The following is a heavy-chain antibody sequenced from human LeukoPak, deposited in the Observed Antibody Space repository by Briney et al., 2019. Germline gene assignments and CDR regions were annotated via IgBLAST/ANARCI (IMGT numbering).Heavy chain of an antibody. V-gene: IGHV3-48*02. CDR2: ISSTTSTI. CDR3: ARVLGYSRFDY. CDR1: GFSFSSYN. J-gene: IGHJ4*02. Sequence: GGSLRLSCAASGFSFSSYNMNGVRQAPGKELEWVSYISSTTSTIYYADSVKGRFTISRDNAKNSLYLQMNRLRDEDTAVYYCARVLGYSRFDYWGQGTLVTVSS. D-gene: IGHD3-22*01.